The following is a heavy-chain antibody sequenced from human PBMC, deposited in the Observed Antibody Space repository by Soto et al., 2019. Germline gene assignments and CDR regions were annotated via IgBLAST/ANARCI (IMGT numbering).Heavy chain of an antibody. CDR3: GRVGIYDAYELSY. V-gene: IGHV5-51*01. D-gene: IGHD3-16*02. Sequence: RGESLKISCKGSGYSFTSYWIGRVRQMPGKGLEWMGIIYPGDSDTRYSPSFQAPVTISADKSISTAYLQRSSLKASDTAKYYWGRVGIYDAYELSYGVQRTLVTVSP. CDR2: IYPGDSDT. J-gene: IGHJ4*02. CDR1: GYSFTSYW.